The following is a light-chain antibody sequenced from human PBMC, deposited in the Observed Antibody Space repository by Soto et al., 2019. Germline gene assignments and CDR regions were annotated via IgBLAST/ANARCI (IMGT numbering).Light chain of an antibody. J-gene: IGKJ1*01. Sequence: DIQMTQSPSTLSASVGDRVTITCRASQSITDWLAWYQQKPGKGRKFLIYKASNLEGGVPSRFSGSGSGTAFTLTISSVQPDDFATYYCQYWDDYSWTFDQGTKVEIK. CDR1: QSITDW. V-gene: IGKV1-5*03. CDR2: KAS. CDR3: QYWDDYSWT.